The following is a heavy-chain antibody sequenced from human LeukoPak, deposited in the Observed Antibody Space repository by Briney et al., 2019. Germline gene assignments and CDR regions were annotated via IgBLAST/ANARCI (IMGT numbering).Heavy chain of an antibody. Sequence: ASVKVSCKAPGYTFTSYGISWVRQAPGQGLEWMGWISAYNGNTNYAQKLQGRVTMTTDTSTSTAYMELRSLRSDDTAVYYCARDTAAVAGPNWFDPWGQGTLVTVSS. D-gene: IGHD6-19*01. V-gene: IGHV1-18*01. CDR3: ARDTAAVAGPNWFDP. J-gene: IGHJ5*02. CDR1: GYTFTSYG. CDR2: ISAYNGNT.